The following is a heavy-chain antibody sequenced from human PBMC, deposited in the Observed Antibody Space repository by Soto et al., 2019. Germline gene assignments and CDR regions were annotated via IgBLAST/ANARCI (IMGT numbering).Heavy chain of an antibody. V-gene: IGHV4-59*01. Sequence: PSETLSLTCSVSGGSMSEYFWSWIRQSPGQVLEWIGYIYYLGSTDYNPSLKSRVKISVDTSTRKFHLRMTSVTAADTAVYYCARDGYDGSGSPYPAYWGPGTKVTVS. CDR3: ARDGYDGSGSPYPAY. CDR2: IYYLGST. CDR1: GGSMSEYF. D-gene: IGHD3-10*01. J-gene: IGHJ4*02.